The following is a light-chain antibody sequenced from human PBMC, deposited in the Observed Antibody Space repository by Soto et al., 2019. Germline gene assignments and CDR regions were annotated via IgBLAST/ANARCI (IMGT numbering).Light chain of an antibody. CDR3: QQLNSYPIT. Sequence: DIQMTQSPSTLSGSLGDRVTITCRASQGISSYLAWYQQKPGKAPKLLIYAASTLQSGVPSRFSGSGSGTDFTLTISSLQPEDFATYYCQQLNSYPITFGQGTRLEIK. V-gene: IGKV1-9*01. J-gene: IGKJ5*01. CDR2: AAS. CDR1: QGISSY.